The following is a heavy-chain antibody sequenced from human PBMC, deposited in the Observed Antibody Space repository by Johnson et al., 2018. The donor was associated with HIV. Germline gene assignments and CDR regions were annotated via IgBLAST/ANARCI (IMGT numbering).Heavy chain of an antibody. CDR1: GFTFSSYG. D-gene: IGHD4-23*01. Sequence: VQLVESGGGAVQPGRSLRLSCAASGFTFSSYGMHWVRQAPGKGLEWVAFIRYDGSNKYYADSVKGRFTISRDNSKNTLYLQMNSLRAEDTAVYYCAKLPGGNSGFVDAFDIWGQGTMVTVSS. V-gene: IGHV3-30*02. J-gene: IGHJ3*02. CDR2: IRYDGSNK. CDR3: AKLPGGNSGFVDAFDI.